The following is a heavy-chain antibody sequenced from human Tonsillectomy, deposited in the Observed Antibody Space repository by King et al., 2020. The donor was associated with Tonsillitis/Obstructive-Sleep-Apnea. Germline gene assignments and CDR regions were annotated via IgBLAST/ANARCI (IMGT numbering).Heavy chain of an antibody. CDR2: ISYDGSNK. Sequence: VQLVESGGGVVQPGRSLRLSCAASGFTFSSYAMHWVRQAPGKGLEWVAVISYDGSNKYYADSVKGRFTISRDNSKNTLYLQMNSLRAEDTAVYYCASLPPSIYYYYMDVWGKGTTVTVSS. J-gene: IGHJ6*03. CDR3: ASLPPSIYYYYMDV. V-gene: IGHV3-30*04. CDR1: GFTFSSYA.